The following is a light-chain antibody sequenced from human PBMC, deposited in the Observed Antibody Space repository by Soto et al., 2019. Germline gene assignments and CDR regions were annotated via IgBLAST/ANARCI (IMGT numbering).Light chain of an antibody. V-gene: IGKV3-20*01. J-gene: IGKJ1*01. CDR1: QSVSSAY. CDR2: GAS. Sequence: QSPGTLSLSPGERATLSCRASQSVSSAYLVWYQQKPGQAPRLLIYGASTRATGIPDRFSGSGSGTDFTLTISRLEPEDFAVYYCQQYGGSPWTFGQGTKVDIK. CDR3: QQYGGSPWT.